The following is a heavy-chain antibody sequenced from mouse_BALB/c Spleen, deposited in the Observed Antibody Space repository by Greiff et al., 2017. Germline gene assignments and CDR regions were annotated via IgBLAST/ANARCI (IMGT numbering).Heavy chain of an antibody. J-gene: IGHJ3*01. Sequence: EVKLEESGGGLVKPGGSLKLSCAASGFAFSSYDMSWVRQTPEKRLEWVAYISSGGGSTYYPDTVKGRFTISRDNAKNTLYLQMSSLKSEDTAMYYCARHGGTAWFAYWGQGTLVTVSA. CDR2: ISSGGGST. CDR1: GFAFSSYD. V-gene: IGHV5-12-1*01. D-gene: IGHD3-3*01. CDR3: ARHGGTAWFAY.